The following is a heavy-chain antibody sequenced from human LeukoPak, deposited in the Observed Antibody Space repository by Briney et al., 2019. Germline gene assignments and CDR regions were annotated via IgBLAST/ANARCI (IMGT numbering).Heavy chain of an antibody. Sequence: GGSLRLACAASGFTFSNAWMSWVRQAPEKGLEWVGRIKSKTDGGTTDYAAPVKGRFTISRDDSKNTLYLQMNSLKTEDTAVYYCTTVISLGYYDFWSGYHFDYWGQGTLVTVSS. CDR3: TTVISLGYYDFWSGYHFDY. CDR1: GFTFSNAW. D-gene: IGHD3-3*01. V-gene: IGHV3-15*01. J-gene: IGHJ4*02. CDR2: IKSKTDGGTT.